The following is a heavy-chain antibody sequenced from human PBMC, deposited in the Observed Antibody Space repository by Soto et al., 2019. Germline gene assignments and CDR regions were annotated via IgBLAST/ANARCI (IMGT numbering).Heavy chain of an antibody. CDR3: GRAYYYDSSGFPRLGAEAFDI. CDR2: IIPIFGTA. Sequence: QVQLVQSGAEVKKPGSSVKVSCKASGGTFSSYAISWVRQAPGQGLEWMGGIIPIFGTANYAQKFQGRVTITGDESRRTAYRELSSLRSEDTAVYSGGRAYYYDSSGFPRLGAEAFDIWGQGTMVTFSS. V-gene: IGHV1-69*01. J-gene: IGHJ3*02. D-gene: IGHD3-22*01. CDR1: GGTFSSYA.